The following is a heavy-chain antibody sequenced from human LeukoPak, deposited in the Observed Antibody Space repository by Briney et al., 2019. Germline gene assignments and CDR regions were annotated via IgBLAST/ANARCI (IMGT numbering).Heavy chain of an antibody. CDR2: ISSSGSTI. V-gene: IGHV3-48*03. Sequence: GGPLRLSCAASGFTFSSYEMNWVRQAPGKGLEWVSYISSSGSTIYYADSVKGRFTISRDSAKNSLYLQMNSLRAEDTAVYYCARDRYFGEPRWFDPWGQGTLVTVSS. CDR3: ARDRYFGEPRWFDP. J-gene: IGHJ5*02. D-gene: IGHD3-10*01. CDR1: GFTFSSYE.